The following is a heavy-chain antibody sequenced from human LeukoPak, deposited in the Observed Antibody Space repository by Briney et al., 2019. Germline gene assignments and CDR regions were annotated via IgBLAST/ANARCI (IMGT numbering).Heavy chain of an antibody. CDR1: GASISSYY. J-gene: IGHJ5*02. D-gene: IGHD3-22*01. CDR2: IYYSGST. CDR3: ARHRYYYDSSGYYYQP. V-gene: IGHV4-59*01. Sequence: SETLSLTCTVSGASISSYYWSWIRQPPGKGLEWIGYIYYSGSTNYNPSLKSRVTISVGTSKNQFSLRLSSVTAADTAVYDCARHRYYYDSSGYYYQPWGQGTLVTVSS.